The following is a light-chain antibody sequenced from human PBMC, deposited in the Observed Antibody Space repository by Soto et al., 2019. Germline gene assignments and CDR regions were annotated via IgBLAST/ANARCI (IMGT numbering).Light chain of an antibody. V-gene: IGKV1-39*01. Sequence: DLPMTQSPSSLSASVGDRVTITCRASQSISNYLNWYQQKPGKAPNLLIYVASSLQSGVPSRFSGRGSGTDFTLTISSLQPEDFATYYCQQSYNTPYTFGQGTKLEIK. J-gene: IGKJ2*01. CDR1: QSISNY. CDR3: QQSYNTPYT. CDR2: VAS.